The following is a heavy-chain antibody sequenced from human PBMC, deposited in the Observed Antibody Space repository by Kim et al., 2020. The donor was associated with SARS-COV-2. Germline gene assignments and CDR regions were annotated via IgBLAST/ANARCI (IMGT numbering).Heavy chain of an antibody. CDR3: AKDGSDSLYYYYYYGMDV. D-gene: IGHD3-22*01. Sequence: KGRFTISRDNSKNTLYLQMNSLRAEDTAVYYCAKDGSDSLYYYYYYGMDVWGQGTTVTVSS. J-gene: IGHJ6*02. V-gene: IGHV3-23*01.